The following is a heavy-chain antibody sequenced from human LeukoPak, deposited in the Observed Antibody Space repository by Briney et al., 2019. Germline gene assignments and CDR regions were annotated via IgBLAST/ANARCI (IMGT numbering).Heavy chain of an antibody. Sequence: SQTLSLTCAISGDSVSSNSAAWNWIRQSPSRGLEWLGRTYYRSKWYNDYAVSVKSRITINPDTSKNQFSLQLNSVTPEDTAVYYCARGYSYYYGSGSYYTGMDVWGQGTTVTVSS. V-gene: IGHV6-1*01. D-gene: IGHD3-10*01. CDR3: ARGYSYYYGSGSYYTGMDV. CDR2: TYYRSKWYN. CDR1: GDSVSSNSAA. J-gene: IGHJ6*02.